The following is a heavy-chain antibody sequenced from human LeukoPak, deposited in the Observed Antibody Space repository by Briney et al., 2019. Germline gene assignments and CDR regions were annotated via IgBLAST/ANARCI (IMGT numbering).Heavy chain of an antibody. V-gene: IGHV1-69*04. J-gene: IGHJ4*02. CDR1: GGTFSSYA. D-gene: IGHD3-22*01. CDR2: IIPILGIA. Sequence: ASVKVSCKASGGTFSSYAISCVRQAPGQGLEWWGRIIPILGIANYAQKFQGRVTITADKSTSTAYMELSSLRSEDTAVYYCARDSSYYDSSGYYSPADYWGQGTLVTVSS. CDR3: ARDSSYYDSSGYYSPADY.